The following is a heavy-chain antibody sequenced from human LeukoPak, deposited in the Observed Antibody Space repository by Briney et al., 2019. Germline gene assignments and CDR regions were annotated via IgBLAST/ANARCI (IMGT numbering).Heavy chain of an antibody. Sequence: SETLSLTCTVSGGSNSSRSYYWGWIRQPPGKGLEWIGSMYYSGSTYYSPSLKGRVTISVDMSKKQISLKLRAVTAADTAVYYCASVVDSSLSDGYWGQGTLVTVSS. CDR2: MYYSGST. CDR1: GGSNSSRSYY. V-gene: IGHV4-39*01. D-gene: IGHD2-2*01. J-gene: IGHJ4*02. CDR3: ASVVDSSLSDGY.